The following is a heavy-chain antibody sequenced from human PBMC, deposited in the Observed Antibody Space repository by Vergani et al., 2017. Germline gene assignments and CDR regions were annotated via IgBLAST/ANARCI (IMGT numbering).Heavy chain of an antibody. CDR1: GGSISSGSYY. CDR3: ARENDFWSGYGFDY. J-gene: IGHJ4*02. Sequence: QVQLQESGPGLVKPSQTLSLTCTVSGGSISSGSYYWSWIRQPAGKGLEWIGRIYTSGSTNYNPSLKSRVTISVDTSKNQFSLKLSSVTAADTAVYYCARENDFWSGYGFDYWGQGTLVTVSS. CDR2: IYTSGST. V-gene: IGHV4-61*02. D-gene: IGHD3-3*01.